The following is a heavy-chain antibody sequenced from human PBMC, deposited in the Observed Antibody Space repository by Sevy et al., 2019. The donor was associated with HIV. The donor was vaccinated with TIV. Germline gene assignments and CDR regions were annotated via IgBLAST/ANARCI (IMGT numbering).Heavy chain of an antibody. V-gene: IGHV3-23*01. J-gene: IGHJ4*02. CDR3: AREGCTKPHDY. Sequence: GGSLRLSCAASGFTFSKYSMSWVRHPPGKGLEWVSTLSFGCGEINYADSVKGRFTISRDNSKSSVYLQMNNLRPEDTPVYYCAREGCTKPHDYWGQGTLVTVSS. CDR2: LSFGCGEI. CDR1: GFTFSKYS. D-gene: IGHD2-8*01.